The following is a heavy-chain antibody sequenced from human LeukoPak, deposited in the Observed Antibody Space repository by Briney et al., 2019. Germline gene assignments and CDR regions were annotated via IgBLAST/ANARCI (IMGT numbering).Heavy chain of an antibody. D-gene: IGHD6-13*01. CDR1: GFTFSSYW. Sequence: GGSLRLSCAASGFTFSSYWLSWVRQAPGKGLEWVANIKEDGSARHYVDSVKGRFTISRDNAKKSLYLQMSSLRAEDTAVYYCAAADTVDYWGQGTLVTVSS. CDR2: IKEDGSAR. J-gene: IGHJ4*02. CDR3: AAADTVDY. V-gene: IGHV3-7*01.